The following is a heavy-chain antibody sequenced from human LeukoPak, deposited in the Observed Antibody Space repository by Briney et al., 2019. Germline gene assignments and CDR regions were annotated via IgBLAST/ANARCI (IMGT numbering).Heavy chain of an antibody. J-gene: IGHJ4*02. CDR3: ASRDTATGLD. CDR2: IYYTGST. D-gene: IGHD5-18*01. Sequence: SETLSLTCTVSGGSISSSSYYWGWIRQPPGKGLEWIGSIYYTGSTYYNPSLKSRVTISVDTSKNQFSLKLSSVTAADTAVYYCASRDTATGLDWGQGTLVTVSS. V-gene: IGHV4-39*01. CDR1: GGSISSSSYY.